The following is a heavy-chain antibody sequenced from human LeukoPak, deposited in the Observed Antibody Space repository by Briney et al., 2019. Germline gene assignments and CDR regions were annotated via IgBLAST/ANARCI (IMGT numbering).Heavy chain of an antibody. CDR1: GGSIRSDY. D-gene: IGHD1-26*01. V-gene: IGHV4-59*08. J-gene: IGHJ5*02. CDR3: ARLVGATRQTNWFDP. Sequence: SETLSLPCTVSGGSIRSDYWSWVRQPPGKGLEWIGYIHYSGSTNYNASLKSRLTMSVDMSKNQFSLKLSSVTAADTAVYYCARLVGATRQTNWFDPWGQGTLVTVSS. CDR2: IHYSGST.